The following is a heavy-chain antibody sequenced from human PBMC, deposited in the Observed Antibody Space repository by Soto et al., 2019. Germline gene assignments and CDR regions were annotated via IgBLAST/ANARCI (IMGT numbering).Heavy chain of an antibody. D-gene: IGHD6-13*01. CDR3: ARVYPSLPIAAAVPADAFDI. CDR1: GYTFTSYA. V-gene: IGHV1-3*01. Sequence: QVQLVQSGAEVKKPGASVKVSCKASGYTFTSYAMHWVRQAPGQRLEWMGWNNAGNGNTKYSQKFQGRVTITRDTSASTAYMELSSLRSEDTAVYYCARVYPSLPIAAAVPADAFDIWGQGTMVTVSS. J-gene: IGHJ3*02. CDR2: NNAGNGNT.